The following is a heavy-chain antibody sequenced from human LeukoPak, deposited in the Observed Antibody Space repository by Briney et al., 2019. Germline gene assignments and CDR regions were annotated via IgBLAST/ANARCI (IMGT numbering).Heavy chain of an antibody. J-gene: IGHJ5*02. Sequence: SETLSLTCAVYGGSFSGYYWSWIRQPPGKGLEWIGEINHSGSTNYNPSLKSRVTISVDTSKNQFSLTLSSVTAADTAVYYCARDRLKGYYGSGSYYSWGQGTLVTVSS. D-gene: IGHD3-10*01. CDR2: INHSGST. CDR3: ARDRLKGYYGSGSYYS. CDR1: GGSFSGYY. V-gene: IGHV4-34*01.